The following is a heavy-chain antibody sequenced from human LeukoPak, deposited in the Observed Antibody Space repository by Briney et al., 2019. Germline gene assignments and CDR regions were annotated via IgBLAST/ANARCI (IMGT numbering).Heavy chain of an antibody. J-gene: IGHJ4*02. CDR1: GHTFTDYY. Sequence: ASVKISCKVSGHTFTDYYMHWVQQAPGKGLEWMGLVDPEDGETIYAEKFQGRVTITADTSTDTAYMELSSLRSEDTAVYYCATARIVGATNTFDYWGQGTLVTVSS. CDR3: ATARIVGATNTFDY. CDR2: VDPEDGET. D-gene: IGHD1-26*01. V-gene: IGHV1-69-2*01.